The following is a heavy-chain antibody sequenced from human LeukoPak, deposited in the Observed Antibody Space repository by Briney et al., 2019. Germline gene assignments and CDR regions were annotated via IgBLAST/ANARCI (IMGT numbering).Heavy chain of an antibody. Sequence: GGSLRLSCAASGFTFSRYWMSWVRQAPGKGLEWVANIKQDGSEKYYVDSVKGRFTISRDNAKNSLYLQMNSLRAEDTAVYYCARYYDSSGYYLYYYYYYGMDVWGQGTTVTVSS. CDR1: GFTFSRYW. J-gene: IGHJ6*02. V-gene: IGHV3-7*05. CDR3: ARYYDSSGYYLYYYYYYGMDV. D-gene: IGHD3-22*01. CDR2: IKQDGSEK.